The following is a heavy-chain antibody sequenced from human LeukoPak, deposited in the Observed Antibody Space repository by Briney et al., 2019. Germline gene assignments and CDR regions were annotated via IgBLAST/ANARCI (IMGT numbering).Heavy chain of an antibody. CDR3: AKDWFSRVVAVAGTNWYFDL. J-gene: IGHJ2*01. D-gene: IGHD6-13*01. V-gene: IGHV3-9*01. CDR1: GFTFDDYA. Sequence: PGRSLRLSCAASGFTFDDYAMHWVRQAPGKGLEWVSGISWNSGSIGYADSVKGRFTISRDNAKNSMYLQMNSLRAEDTALYYCAKDWFSRVVAVAGTNWYFDLWGRGTLVRVSS. CDR2: ISWNSGSI.